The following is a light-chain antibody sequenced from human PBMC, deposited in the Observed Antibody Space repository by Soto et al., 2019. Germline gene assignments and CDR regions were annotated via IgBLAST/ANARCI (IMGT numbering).Light chain of an antibody. Sequence: ALTQPASVSGSPGQSITISCTGTSSDVGAYNLVSWYQHHPGRAPKLFIFDVSDRPSGVSNRFSGSKSGNTASLTISGLQAEDEAFYYCSSYTNTTTLVFGGGTKLTVL. CDR3: SSYTNTTTLV. CDR2: DVS. J-gene: IGLJ3*02. CDR1: SSDVGAYNL. V-gene: IGLV2-14*02.